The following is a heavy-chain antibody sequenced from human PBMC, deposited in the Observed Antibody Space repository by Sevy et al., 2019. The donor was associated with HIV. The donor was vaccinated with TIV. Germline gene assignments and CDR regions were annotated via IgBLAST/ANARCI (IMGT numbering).Heavy chain of an antibody. CDR2: ISFDGSTK. J-gene: IGHJ6*02. D-gene: IGHD3-3*01. CDR1: GFTFSTYA. Sequence: GGSLRLSCVASGFTFSTYAMHWVRQAPGKGLERVAVISFDGSTKYYADSVKGRVTISRDNSKNTLYLQLNSLRAEDTAVYYCVSGDYDFWSGEAYGMDVWCQGTTVTVSS. V-gene: IGHV3-30-3*01. CDR3: VSGDYDFWSGEAYGMDV.